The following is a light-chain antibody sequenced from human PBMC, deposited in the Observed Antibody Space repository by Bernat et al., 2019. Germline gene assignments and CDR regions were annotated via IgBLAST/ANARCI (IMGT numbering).Light chain of an antibody. J-gene: IGLJ2*01. CDR1: SSDIGTYNL. V-gene: IGLV2-23*02. CDR2: EVT. Sequence: QSALTQPASVSGSPGQSITISCTGTSSDIGTYNLVSWYQQLPGNAPKLIIYEVTRRPSGASDRFSGSRSGNTASLTSSGLLAEDEAYYYCSSYATFNTFVVFGGGTKLTVL. CDR3: SSYATFNTFVV.